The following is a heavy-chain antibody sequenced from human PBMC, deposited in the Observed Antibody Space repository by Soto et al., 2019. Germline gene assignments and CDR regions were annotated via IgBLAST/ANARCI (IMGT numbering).Heavy chain of an antibody. V-gene: IGHV3-23*01. CDR3: AKVSANNYDILTGYVDY. CDR2: ISGSGGST. Sequence: GGSLRLSCAASGFTFSSYAMSWVRQAPGKGLEWVSAISGSGGSTYYADSVKGRFTISRDNSKNTLYLQMNSLRAEDTAVYYCAKVSANNYDILTGYVDYWGQGTLVTVSS. CDR1: GFTFSSYA. D-gene: IGHD3-9*01. J-gene: IGHJ4*02.